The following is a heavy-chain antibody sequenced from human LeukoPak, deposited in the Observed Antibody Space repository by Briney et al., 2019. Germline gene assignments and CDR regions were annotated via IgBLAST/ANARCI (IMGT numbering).Heavy chain of an antibody. J-gene: IGHJ4*02. CDR3: ARVLGDIVATIVY. V-gene: IGHV1-2*02. CDR1: GYTFTGYY. Sequence: ASVKVSCKASGYTFTGYYMHWVRQAPGQGLDWMGWINPNSGGTNYAQKFQGRVTMTRDTSISTAYMELSRLRSDDTAVYYCARVLGDIVATIVYWGQGTLVTVSS. D-gene: IGHD5-12*01. CDR2: INPNSGGT.